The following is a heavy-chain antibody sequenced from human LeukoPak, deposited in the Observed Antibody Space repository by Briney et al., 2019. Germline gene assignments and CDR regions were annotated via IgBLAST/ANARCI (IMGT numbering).Heavy chain of an antibody. Sequence: SETLSLTCAVYGGSFSVYYWSWIRQPPGKELEWIGEINHSGSTNYNPSLKSRVTISVDTSKNQFSLKLSSVSAADTAVYYCARVDVEVVPGKYGMDVGGQGTTVTVSS. J-gene: IGHJ6*02. CDR1: GGSFSVYY. CDR2: INHSGST. CDR3: ARVDVEVVPGKYGMDV. V-gene: IGHV4-34*01. D-gene: IGHD2-2*01.